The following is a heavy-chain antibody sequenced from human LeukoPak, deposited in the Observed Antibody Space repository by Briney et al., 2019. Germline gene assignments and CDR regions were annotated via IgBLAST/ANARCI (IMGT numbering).Heavy chain of an antibody. CDR1: GGSISSYY. CDR3: ARVRPAVAPNYYYYYYMDV. V-gene: IGHV4-4*07. CDR2: IYTSGST. Sequence: SETLSLTCTVSGGSISSYYWSWIRQPAGKGLEWIGRIYTSGSTNYNPSLKSRVTISVDTSKNQFSLKLSSVTAADTAVYYCARVRPAVAPNYYYYYYMDVWGKGTTVTVSS. J-gene: IGHJ6*03. D-gene: IGHD6-19*01.